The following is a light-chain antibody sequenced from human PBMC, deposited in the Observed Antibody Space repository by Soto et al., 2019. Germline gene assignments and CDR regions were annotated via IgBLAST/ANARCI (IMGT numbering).Light chain of an antibody. Sequence: QSVLTQPPSASGTPGQRVTISCSGSSSSIGSNTVNWYQQLPGPAPKLLSYGHNQRPSGVPDRFSGSKSGTSASLAISGLQSEDEADYYCAAWDDSLNGRVCGGGTKLTVL. CDR1: SSSIGSNT. CDR2: GHN. J-gene: IGLJ2*01. CDR3: AAWDDSLNGRV. V-gene: IGLV1-44*01.